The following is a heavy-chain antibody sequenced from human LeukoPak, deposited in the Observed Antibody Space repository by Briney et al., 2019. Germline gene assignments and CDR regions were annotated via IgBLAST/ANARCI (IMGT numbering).Heavy chain of an antibody. CDR3: AKRDSSGSYYFDY. J-gene: IGHJ4*02. D-gene: IGHD3-22*01. CDR2: ISWDGVST. CDR1: GFTFDDYA. Sequence: GGSLRLSCAASGFTFDDYAMHWVRQTPGKGLEWVSLISWDGVSTYYADSVRGRFTISRDNSKNTLYLQMNSLRADDTAVFYCAKRDSSGSYYFDYWGQGTLVTVSS. V-gene: IGHV3-43D*04.